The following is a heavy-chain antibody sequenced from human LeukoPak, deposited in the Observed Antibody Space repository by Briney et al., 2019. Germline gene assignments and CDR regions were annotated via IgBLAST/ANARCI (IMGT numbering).Heavy chain of an antibody. CDR2: INPTSGGT. D-gene: IGHD3-9*01. Sequence: GASVKVSCKASGYTFTAYYIHWVRQAPGQGLEWMGRINPTSGGTDSAQSFQGRVTMTRDTSISTAYMELSRLRSDDTAVYYCAREVLTGLKDLDYWGQGTLVTVSS. V-gene: IGHV1-2*06. CDR1: GYTFTAYY. CDR3: AREVLTGLKDLDY. J-gene: IGHJ4*02.